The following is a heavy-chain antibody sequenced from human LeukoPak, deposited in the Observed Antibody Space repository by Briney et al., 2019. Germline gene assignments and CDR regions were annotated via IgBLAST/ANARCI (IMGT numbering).Heavy chain of an antibody. CDR3: AAYYDSSGYYYGDY. CDR2: NYYSGST. J-gene: IGHJ4*02. D-gene: IGHD3-22*01. V-gene: IGHV4-39*01. Sequence: SETLSLTCTVSGGSISSSSYYWGWIRQPPGKGLEWIGSNYYSGSTYYNPSLKSRVTISVDTSKNQFSLKLSSVTAADTAVYYCAAYYDSSGYYYGDYWGQGTLVTVSS. CDR1: GGSISSSSYY.